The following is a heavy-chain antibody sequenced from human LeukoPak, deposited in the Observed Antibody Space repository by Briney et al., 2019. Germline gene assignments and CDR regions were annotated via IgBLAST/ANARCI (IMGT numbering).Heavy chain of an antibody. CDR3: ARSPERWLQLLIDY. CDR1: GYSISSGYY. V-gene: IGHV4-38-2*01. CDR2: IYHSGST. D-gene: IGHD5-24*01. J-gene: IGHJ4*02. Sequence: SETLSLTCAVSGYSISSGYYWGWIRQPPGKGLEWIGSIYHSGSTYYNPSLKSRVTISVDTSKNQFSLKLSSVTAADTAVYYCARSPERWLQLLIDYWGQGTLVTLSS.